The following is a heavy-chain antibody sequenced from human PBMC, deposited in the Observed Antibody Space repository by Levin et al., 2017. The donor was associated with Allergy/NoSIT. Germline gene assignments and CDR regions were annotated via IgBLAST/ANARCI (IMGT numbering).Heavy chain of an antibody. D-gene: IGHD6-19*01. V-gene: IGHV3-9*01. CDR2: ISWNSGSI. CDR3: AKDLKPAVAGCFDY. Sequence: QAGGSLRLSCAASGFTFDDYAMHWVRQAPGKGLEWVSGISWNSGSIGYADSVKGRFTISRDNAKNSLYLQMNSLRAEDTALYYCAKDLKPAVAGCFDYWGQGTLVTVSS. J-gene: IGHJ4*02. CDR1: GFTFDDYA.